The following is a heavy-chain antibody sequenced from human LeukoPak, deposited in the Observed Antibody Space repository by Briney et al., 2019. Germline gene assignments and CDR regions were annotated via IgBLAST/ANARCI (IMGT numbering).Heavy chain of an antibody. J-gene: IGHJ4*02. Sequence: PGGSLRLSCAGTGFSFEKTWMSWVRQAPGKGLEWVGRIKMKIEGGKTDYAAPVKDRFTISRDDSKNTLFLQMNSLKIEDTAVYYCTTIGSDDYVRGGYRQTRDYWGQGTLVTVSS. CDR2: IKMKIEGGKT. CDR3: TTIGSDDYVRGGYRQTRDY. CDR1: GFSFEKTW. D-gene: IGHD3-16*02. V-gene: IGHV3-15*05.